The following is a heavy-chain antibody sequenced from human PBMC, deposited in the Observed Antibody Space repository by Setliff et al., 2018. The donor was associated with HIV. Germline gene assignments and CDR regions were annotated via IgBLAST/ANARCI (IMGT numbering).Heavy chain of an antibody. J-gene: IGHJ5*02. CDR3: AREAPSEPTRYYNFWSGYPDWFDP. V-gene: IGHV4-34*01. CDR1: GETFSGYY. Sequence: SETLSLTCAVYGETFSGYYWSWIRQTPGKGLEWIGEINHGGIANSNPSLKSRVTILLDTSKKQFSLKLSSVTAADTAVYYCAREAPSEPTRYYNFWSGYPDWFDPWGQGTLVTVSS. CDR2: INHGGIA. D-gene: IGHD3-3*01.